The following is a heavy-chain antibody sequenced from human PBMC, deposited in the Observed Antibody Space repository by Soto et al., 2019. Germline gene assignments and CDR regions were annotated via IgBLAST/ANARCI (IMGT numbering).Heavy chain of an antibody. Sequence: PGGSLRLSCAASGFTFSNAWMNWVRQAPGKGLEWVGRIKSKTDGGTTDYAAPVKGRFTISRDDSKNTLYLQMNSLKTEDTAVYYCTTGPGYGETYYYYYGMDVWGQGTTVTVSS. CDR2: IKSKTDGGTT. J-gene: IGHJ6*02. CDR3: TTGPGYGETYYYYYGMDV. CDR1: GFTFSNAW. D-gene: IGHD4-17*01. V-gene: IGHV3-15*07.